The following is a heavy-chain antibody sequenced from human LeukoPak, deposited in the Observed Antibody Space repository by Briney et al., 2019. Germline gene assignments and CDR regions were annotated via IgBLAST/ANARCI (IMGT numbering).Heavy chain of an antibody. CDR3: ARGGCSSTSCYRAYYYDSSGYGKRYGMDV. D-gene: IGHD3-22*01. J-gene: IGHJ6*02. CDR1: GGSISSTNW. CDR2: ISLTGET. V-gene: IGHV4-4*02. Sequence: SETLSLTCDVSGGSISSTNWWSWVRQPPGQGLEWIGEISLTGETNYNPSLKSRVTISVDTSKNQFSLKLSSVTAADTAVYYCARGGCSSTSCYRAYYYDSSGYGKRYGMDVWGQGTTVTVSS.